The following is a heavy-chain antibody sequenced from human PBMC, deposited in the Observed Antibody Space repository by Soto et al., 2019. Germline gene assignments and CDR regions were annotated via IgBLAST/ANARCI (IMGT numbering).Heavy chain of an antibody. Sequence: PGGSLRLSCAASGFTFSSYSMNWVRQAPGKGLEWVSYISSSSSTIYYADSVKGRFTISRDNAKNSLYLQMNSLRAEDTAVYYCASVSWSGYYNAGDYWGQGTLVTVSS. J-gene: IGHJ4*02. V-gene: IGHV3-48*01. CDR2: ISSSSSTI. CDR3: ASVSWSGYYNAGDY. D-gene: IGHD3-3*01. CDR1: GFTFSSYS.